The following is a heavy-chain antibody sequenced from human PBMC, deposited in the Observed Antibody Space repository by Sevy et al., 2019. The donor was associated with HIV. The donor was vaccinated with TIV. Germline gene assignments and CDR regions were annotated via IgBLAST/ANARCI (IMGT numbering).Heavy chain of an antibody. J-gene: IGHJ4*02. CDR3: ARDRGMDTAIL. V-gene: IGHV3-11*06. CDR2: ISSSSSYT. D-gene: IGHD5-18*01. CDR1: RFTFSDYY. Sequence: GGSLRLSCAASRFTFSDYYMSWIRQAPGKGLEWVSYISSSSSYTNYSDSVKGRFTISRDNAKNSLYLQMNSLRAEDTAVYYCARDRGMDTAILWGQGTLVTVSS.